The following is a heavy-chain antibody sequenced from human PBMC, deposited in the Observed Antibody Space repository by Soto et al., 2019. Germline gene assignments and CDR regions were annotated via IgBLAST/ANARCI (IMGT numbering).Heavy chain of an antibody. J-gene: IGHJ5*02. CDR2: MHHTQGT. D-gene: IGHD3-9*01. V-gene: IGHV4-59*01. Sequence: KPPETLSLTCIVSGASISSYYWTWIRQPPGGGLEWIGYMHHTQGTNDNPSLRGRVHMSIDTSMNQFSLRLTSVTAADTAVYYCARVPFVGYFDWLDPWGHGTLVTVSS. CDR1: GASISSYY. CDR3: ARVPFVGYFDWLDP.